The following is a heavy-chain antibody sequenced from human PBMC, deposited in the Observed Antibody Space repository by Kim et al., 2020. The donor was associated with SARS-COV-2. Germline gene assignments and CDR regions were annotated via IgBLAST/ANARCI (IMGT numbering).Heavy chain of an antibody. CDR1: GFTFSSYG. V-gene: IGHV3-30*18. D-gene: IGHD3-22*01. J-gene: IGHJ4*02. Sequence: GGSLRLSCAASGFTFSSYGMHWVRQAPGKGLEWVAVISYDGSNKYYADSVKGRFTISRDNSKNTLYLQMNSLRAEDTAVYYCAKDRLPYYDSSGYYYDYWGQGTLVTVSS. CDR3: AKDRLPYYDSSGYYYDY. CDR2: ISYDGSNK.